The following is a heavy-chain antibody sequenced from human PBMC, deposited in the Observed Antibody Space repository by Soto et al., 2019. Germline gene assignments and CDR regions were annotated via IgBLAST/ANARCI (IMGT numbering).Heavy chain of an antibody. D-gene: IGHD3-3*01. CDR2: ISYDGSNK. J-gene: IGHJ4*02. Sequence: QVQLVESGGGVVQPGRSLRLSCAASGFTFSSYAMHWVRQAPGKGLEWVAVISYDGSNKYYADSVKGRFTISRDNSKNTLYLPMNSLRAEDTAVYYCARDKRDLRFLEWSYYFDFWGQGTLVTVSS. V-gene: IGHV3-30-3*01. CDR1: GFTFSSYA. CDR3: ARDKRDLRFLEWSYYFDF.